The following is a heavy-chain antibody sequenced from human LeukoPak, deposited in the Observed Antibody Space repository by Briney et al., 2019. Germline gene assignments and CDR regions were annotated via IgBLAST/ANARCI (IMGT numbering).Heavy chain of an antibody. CDR1: GGSISSGSYY. CDR3: ARQHDSYYYYYIDV. V-gene: IGHV4-61*02. Sequence: SETLSLXCTVSGGSISSGSYYWSWIRQPAGKGLEWIGRIYTSGSTNYNPSLKSRVTISVDTSKNQFSLTLSFVTAADTAVYYCARQHDSYYYYYIDVWGSGTTVTVSS. J-gene: IGHJ6*03. CDR2: IYTSGST.